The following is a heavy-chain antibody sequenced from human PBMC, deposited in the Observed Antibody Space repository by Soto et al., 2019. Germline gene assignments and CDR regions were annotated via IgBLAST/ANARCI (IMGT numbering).Heavy chain of an antibody. V-gene: IGHV5-51*01. D-gene: IGHD5-12*01. CDR3: ARHYGVDSGYDPYFDY. CDR1: VYSFTSYW. Sequence: RXSLKISCKGSVYSFTSYWIGWVRHMPGKGLEWMGIIYPGDSDTRYSPSFQGQVTISADKSISTAYLQWSNLKASDTAMYYCARHYGVDSGYDPYFDYWGQGTLVTVSS. CDR2: IYPGDSDT. J-gene: IGHJ4*02.